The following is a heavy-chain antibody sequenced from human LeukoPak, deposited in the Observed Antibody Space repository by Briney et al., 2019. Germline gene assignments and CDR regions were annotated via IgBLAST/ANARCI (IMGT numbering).Heavy chain of an antibody. V-gene: IGHV1-69*06. Sequence: GSSVKVSCKASGGTFSSYAISWVRQAPGQGLEWMGGIIPIFGTANYAQKFQGRVTITADKSTSTAYMELSSLRSEDTAVYYCARVPTDYKGAAWFDPWGQGTLVTVSS. D-gene: IGHD4-11*01. J-gene: IGHJ5*02. CDR3: ARVPTDYKGAAWFDP. CDR2: IIPIFGTA. CDR1: GGTFSSYA.